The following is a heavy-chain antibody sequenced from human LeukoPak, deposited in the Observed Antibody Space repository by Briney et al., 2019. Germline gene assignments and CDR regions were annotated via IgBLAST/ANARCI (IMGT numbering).Heavy chain of an antibody. CDR3: ARGNMWDYRRYYYYMDV. J-gene: IGHJ6*03. V-gene: IGHV4-34*01. CDR2: IYYSGST. CDR1: GGSFSGYY. Sequence: SETLSLTCAVYGGSFSGYYWSWIRQPPGKGLEWIGSIYYSGSTYYNPSLKSRVTISVDTSKNQFSLKLNSVTAADTAIYYCARGNMWDYRRYYYYMDVWGKGTTVTVSS. D-gene: IGHD4-11*01.